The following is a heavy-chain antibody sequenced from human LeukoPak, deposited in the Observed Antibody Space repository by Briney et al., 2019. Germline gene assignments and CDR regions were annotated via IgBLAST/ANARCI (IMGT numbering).Heavy chain of an antibody. CDR1: EFTFSNYA. CDR2: IDKNTYPT. J-gene: IGHJ4*02. D-gene: IGHD6-19*01. V-gene: IGHV3-23*05. CDR3: AKYQGGTIPGWYNDY. Sequence: GGSLRLSCAASEFTFSNYAMGWVRQAPGKGLEWVSTIDKNTYPTFYADSVKGRFTISRDNSKNTLYLQMISLRTEATAVYFCAKYQGGTIPGWYNDYWGQGTLVTVSS.